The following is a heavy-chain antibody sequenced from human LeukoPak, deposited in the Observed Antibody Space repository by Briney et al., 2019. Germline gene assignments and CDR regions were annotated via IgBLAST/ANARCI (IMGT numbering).Heavy chain of an antibody. V-gene: IGHV4-59*11. CDR3: AKEGGPARPGLDS. CDR1: GASMSSHY. D-gene: IGHD6-6*01. CDR2: IYHTGST. J-gene: IGHJ4*02. Sequence: SETLSLTCTVSGASMSSHYWTWMRRDPGTGLEWIGNIYHTGSTSYNPALESRVTISLDTSNNQFSLKLTSVTAADTAVYYCAKEGGPARPGLDSWGQGTLVTVSS.